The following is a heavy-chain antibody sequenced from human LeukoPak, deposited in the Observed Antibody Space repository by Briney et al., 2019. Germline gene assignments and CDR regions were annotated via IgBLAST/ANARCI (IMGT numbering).Heavy chain of an antibody. CDR2: IYYSGNT. Sequence: SETLSLTCTDSGGSISPYYWSWIRQPPGKGLEWLGYIYYSGNTDYNPSLKSRVAISVDTSKNQFSLKLSSVTAADTAAYYCARSTGSTMFIDYWGQGTLVTVSS. V-gene: IGHV4-59*01. J-gene: IGHJ4*02. D-gene: IGHD3-10*02. CDR1: GGSISPYY. CDR3: ARSTGSTMFIDY.